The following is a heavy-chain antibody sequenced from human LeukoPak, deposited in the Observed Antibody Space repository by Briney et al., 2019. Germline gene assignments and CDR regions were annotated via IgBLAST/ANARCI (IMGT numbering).Heavy chain of an antibody. CDR1: GFTFSSYW. V-gene: IGHV3-74*01. Sequence: GGSLRLSCAASGFTFSSYWMHWVRQAPGKGLVWVSRINSDGSSTSYADSVKGRFTISRDNAKNTLYLQMNSLRAEDTAVYYCARGTDYSNYYYFDYWGQGTLVTVRS. CDR3: ARGTDYSNYYYFDY. D-gene: IGHD4-11*01. J-gene: IGHJ4*02. CDR2: INSDGSST.